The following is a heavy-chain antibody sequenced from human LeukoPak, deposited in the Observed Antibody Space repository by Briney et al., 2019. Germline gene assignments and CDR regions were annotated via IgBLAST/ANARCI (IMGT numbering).Heavy chain of an antibody. V-gene: IGHV4-30-2*01. CDR1: GGSIMVAAYS. CDR2: IYYSGRT. D-gene: IGHD1-26*01. CDR3: ARDSGSYPHWFAP. J-gene: IGHJ5*02. Sequence: SETLSLTCTVSGGSIMVAAYSWSWIRQPPGKGLEWIGYIYYSGRTYYNPSLKSRVTISLDRSKNQFSLKLSSVTAADTAVYYCARDSGSYPHWFAPWGQGTLVTVSS.